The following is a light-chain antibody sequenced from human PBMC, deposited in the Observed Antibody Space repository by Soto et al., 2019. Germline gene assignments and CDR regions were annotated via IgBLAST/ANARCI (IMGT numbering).Light chain of an antibody. Sequence: EIVLTQSPGTLSLSPGERATLSCRASQSVSSSFLAWYQQKPGQAPRLLIYGASSRATGIPDRFSGSGSGTDFTLTISRLEPEDLAVYYCQQYDNSPWTFGQGNKVEIK. CDR2: GAS. J-gene: IGKJ1*01. V-gene: IGKV3-20*01. CDR1: QSVSSSF. CDR3: QQYDNSPWT.